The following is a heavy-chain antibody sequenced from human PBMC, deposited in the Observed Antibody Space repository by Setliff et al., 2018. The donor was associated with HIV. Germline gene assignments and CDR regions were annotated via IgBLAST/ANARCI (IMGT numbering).Heavy chain of an antibody. D-gene: IGHD6-25*01. CDR3: AREYHIPAADTRVGNYFDY. CDR1: GYTLTNSF. J-gene: IGHJ4*02. CDR2: INPSDGAT. V-gene: IGHV1-46*01. Sequence: ASVKVSCKASGYTLTNSFMHWVRQALGQGLEWMGIINPSDGATTYAQKFEDRVTMTRDTSTNTVYMELSSLRSEDTAVYFCAREYHIPAADTRVGNYFDYWGQGTLVTVSS.